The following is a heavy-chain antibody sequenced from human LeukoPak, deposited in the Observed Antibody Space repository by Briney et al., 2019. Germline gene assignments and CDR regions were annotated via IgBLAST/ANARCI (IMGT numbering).Heavy chain of an antibody. CDR2: INPSGGST. J-gene: IGHJ4*02. D-gene: IGHD1-26*01. CDR3: ARGIVGARGVDY. CDR1: VYTFTSYY. Sequence: GASVTVSCKASVYTFTSYYMHWVRQAPGQALEWMGIINPSGGSTSYAQKFQGRVTMTRDMSTSTVYMELSSLRSEDTAVYYCARGIVGARGVDYWGQGTLVTVSS. V-gene: IGHV1-46*01.